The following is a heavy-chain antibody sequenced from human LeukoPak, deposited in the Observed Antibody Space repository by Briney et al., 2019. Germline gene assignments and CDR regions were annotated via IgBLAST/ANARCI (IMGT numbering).Heavy chain of an antibody. CDR1: GFTVSSNY. CDR2: IYSGGST. Sequence: GGSLRLSCAASGFTVSSNYMSWVRQAPGKGLEWVSVIYSGGSTYYADSVKGRFTISRDNSKNTLYLQMNSLRAEDTAVYYCARDKDANGSGSYYDGVYFDYWGQGTLVTVSS. D-gene: IGHD3-10*01. J-gene: IGHJ4*02. V-gene: IGHV3-53*01. CDR3: ARDKDANGSGSYYDGVYFDY.